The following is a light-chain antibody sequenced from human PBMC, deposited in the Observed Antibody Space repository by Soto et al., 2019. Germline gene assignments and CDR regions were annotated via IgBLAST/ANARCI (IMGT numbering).Light chain of an antibody. Sequence: ELALTQSPGPLSLSSGERAPLSCRASQSVSRSLAWYQQKFGQAPRLLIYDASNRATGIPARFSGSGSGTDFTLTISSLEPEDFAVYYCQQRSNWPLTFGGGTKVDIK. J-gene: IGKJ4*01. CDR3: QQRSNWPLT. V-gene: IGKV3-11*01. CDR2: DAS. CDR1: QSVSRS.